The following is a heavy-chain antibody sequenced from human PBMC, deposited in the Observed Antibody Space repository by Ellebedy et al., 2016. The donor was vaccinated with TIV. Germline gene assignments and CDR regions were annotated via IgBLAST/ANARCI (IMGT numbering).Heavy chain of an antibody. J-gene: IGHJ6*02. Sequence: GGSLRLSCAASGFTFSSYWMHWVRQVPGKGLVWVSRINSDGSSTSYADSVKGRFTISRDNAKNTLYLQMNSLRAEDTAVYYCARAFGESILYYYYGMDVWGQGTTVIVSS. CDR1: GFTFSSYW. V-gene: IGHV3-74*01. D-gene: IGHD3-10*01. CDR3: ARAFGESILYYYYGMDV. CDR2: INSDGSST.